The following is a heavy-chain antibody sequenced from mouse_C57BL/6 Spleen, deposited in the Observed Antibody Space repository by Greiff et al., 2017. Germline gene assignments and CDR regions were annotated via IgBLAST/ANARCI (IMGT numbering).Heavy chain of an antibody. CDR3: ARGEDGYYEGAMDY. CDR2: ISYDGSN. J-gene: IGHJ4*01. D-gene: IGHD2-3*01. CDR1: GYSITSGYY. V-gene: IGHV3-6*01. Sequence: EVKLQESGPGLVKPSQSLSLTCSVTGYSITSGYYWNWLRQFPGNKLEWMGYISYDGSNNYNPSLKNRISITRDTSKNQFFLKLNSVTTEDTATYYCARGEDGYYEGAMDYWGQGTSVTVSS.